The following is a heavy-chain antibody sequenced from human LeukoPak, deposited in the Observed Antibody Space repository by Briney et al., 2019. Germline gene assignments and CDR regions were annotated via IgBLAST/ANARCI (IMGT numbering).Heavy chain of an antibody. D-gene: IGHD5-18*01. J-gene: IGHJ4*02. CDR1: GYSISSGYY. CDR2: IYHSGST. CDR3: ARRTWDPPRRGYGYGNFDY. Sequence: SETLSLTCAVSGYSISSGYYWGWIRQPPGKGLEWIGSIYHSGSTYYNPSLKSRVTIAVDTSKNQFSLKLSSVTAADTAVYYCARRTWDPPRRGYGYGNFDYWGQGTLVTVSS. V-gene: IGHV4-38-2*01.